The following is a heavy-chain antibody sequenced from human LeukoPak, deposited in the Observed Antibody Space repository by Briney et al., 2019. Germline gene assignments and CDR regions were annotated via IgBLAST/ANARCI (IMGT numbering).Heavy chain of an antibody. J-gene: IGHJ5*02. CDR3: ARGWGSTSSDYFDP. CDR2: IYGSGTT. CDR1: GDPITSGNFY. V-gene: IGHV4-61*02. Sequence: PSQTLSLTCTVSGDPITSGNFYWSWIRQPAGKGLEWIGRIYGSGTTNYSPSLRSRVTISMHTSNNQFSLKLNSVTAADTAVYYCARGWGSTSSDYFDPWGQGTLVTVSS. D-gene: IGHD2-2*01.